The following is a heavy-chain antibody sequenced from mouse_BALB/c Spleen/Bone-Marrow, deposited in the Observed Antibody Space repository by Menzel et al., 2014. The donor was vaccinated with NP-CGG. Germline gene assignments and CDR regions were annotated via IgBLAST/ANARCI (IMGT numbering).Heavy chain of an antibody. J-gene: IGHJ3*01. Sequence: QVQLQQPGAELVKPGASVKVSCKASGYTFTSYWMHWVKQRPGQGLEWIGTIDPSDSYTSYNQKFKGKATLTVDTSSSTAYMQLSSLTSEDSAVYYCTRMWAYWGQGTLVTVSA. CDR1: GYTFTSYW. CDR3: TRMWAY. CDR2: IDPSDSYT. V-gene: IGHV1S127*01.